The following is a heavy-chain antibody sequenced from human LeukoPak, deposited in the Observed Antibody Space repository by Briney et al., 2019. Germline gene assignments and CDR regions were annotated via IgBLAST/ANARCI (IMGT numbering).Heavy chain of an antibody. Sequence: WASVKVSCKASGYTFTGYYMHWVRQAPGQGLEWMGGIIPIFGTANYAQKFQGRVTITADESTSTAYMELSSLRSEDTAVYYCAREYYYDSSGYLFDYWGQGTLVTVSS. CDR1: GYTFTGYY. D-gene: IGHD3-22*01. CDR3: AREYYYDSSGYLFDY. J-gene: IGHJ4*02. V-gene: IGHV1-69*13. CDR2: IIPIFGTA.